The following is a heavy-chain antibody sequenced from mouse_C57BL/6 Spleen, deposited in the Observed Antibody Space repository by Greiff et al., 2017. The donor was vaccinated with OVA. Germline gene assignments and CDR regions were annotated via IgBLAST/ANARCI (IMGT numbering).Heavy chain of an antibody. CDR3: ARLYYDYDRGVYYFDY. CDR1: GFTFSSYG. CDR2: ISSGGSYT. J-gene: IGHJ2*01. Sequence: EVQLVESGGDLVKPGGSLKLSCAASGFTFSSYGMSWVRQTPDKRLEWVATISSGGSYTYYPDSVKGRFTISRDNAKNTLYLQMSSLKSEDTAMYYCARLYYDYDRGVYYFDYWGQGTTLTVSS. V-gene: IGHV5-6*01. D-gene: IGHD2-4*01.